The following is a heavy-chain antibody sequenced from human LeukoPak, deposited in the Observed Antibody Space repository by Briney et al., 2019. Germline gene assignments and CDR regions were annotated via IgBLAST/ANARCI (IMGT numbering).Heavy chain of an antibody. J-gene: IGHJ4*02. CDR3: TTVGREGSFDY. Sequence: PEGSLRLSCAASGFTFISYWMHWVRQAPGKGLVWVSRINSDGSSTNYADSVKGRFTISRDNAKKTLYLQMNSLRADDTAVYYCTTVGREGSFDYWGQGTQVTVSS. CDR2: INSDGSST. CDR1: GFTFISYW. D-gene: IGHD1-26*01. V-gene: IGHV3-74*01.